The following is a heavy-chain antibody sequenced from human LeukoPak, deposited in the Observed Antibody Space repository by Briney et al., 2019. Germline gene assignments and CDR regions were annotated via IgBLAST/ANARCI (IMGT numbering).Heavy chain of an antibody. CDR1: GGISSNFA. CDR3: ARVGVIISHNWFDP. J-gene: IGHJ5*02. Sequence: SVKLSCKASGGISSNFAIHWVRQAPGQGLEWMGQITGLFATAHYAQKFQGRVTITTDESTGAVYMELSSLRSEDTAVYYCARVGVIISHNWFDPWGQGTLVTVSS. D-gene: IGHD3-3*01. CDR2: ITGLFATA. V-gene: IGHV1-69*05.